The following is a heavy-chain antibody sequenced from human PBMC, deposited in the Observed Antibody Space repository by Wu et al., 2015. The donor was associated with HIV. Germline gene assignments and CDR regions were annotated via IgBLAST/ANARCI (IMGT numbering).Heavy chain of an antibody. D-gene: IGHD5/OR15-5a*01. CDR2: INPHNGAT. V-gene: IGHV1-2*02. Sequence: QVRLEQSGAEVKQPGSSVKVSCRASGGTFTNNVVSWVRQAPGQGLEWVGWINPHNGATKYAQKFQGRVTLTRDTSLNTAYMEMSSLRSDDTAIFYCATQVSIVRFDPWGQGTLVTVSS. CDR3: ATQVSIVRFDP. CDR1: GGTFTNNV. J-gene: IGHJ5*02.